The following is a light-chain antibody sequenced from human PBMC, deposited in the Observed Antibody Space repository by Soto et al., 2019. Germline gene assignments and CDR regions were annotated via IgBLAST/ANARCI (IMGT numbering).Light chain of an antibody. J-gene: IGLJ2*01. CDR3: RSYTSRSTLVV. V-gene: IGLV2-14*01. CDR1: SSEVGAYNY. Sequence: QSALTQPASLSGSPGQSITISCTGTSSEVGAYNYVSWYQQHPGKAPKLMVFDVSHRPSGVYNRFSGSKSGNPASLTISVLQAEDEAVYYCRSYTSRSTLVVFGGGTKLTVL. CDR2: DVS.